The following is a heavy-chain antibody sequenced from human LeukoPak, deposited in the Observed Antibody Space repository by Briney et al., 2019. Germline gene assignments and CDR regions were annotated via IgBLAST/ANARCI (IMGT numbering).Heavy chain of an antibody. J-gene: IGHJ4*02. CDR2: ISYDGSNK. D-gene: IGHD3-22*01. Sequence: GGSLRLSCAASGFTFSSYAMHWVRQAPGKGLEWVAVISYDGSNKYYAGSVKGRFTISRDNSKNTLYLQMNSLRAEDTAVYYCARVSSGLDYWGQGTLVTVSS. CDR3: ARVSSGLDY. CDR1: GFTFSSYA. V-gene: IGHV3-30*04.